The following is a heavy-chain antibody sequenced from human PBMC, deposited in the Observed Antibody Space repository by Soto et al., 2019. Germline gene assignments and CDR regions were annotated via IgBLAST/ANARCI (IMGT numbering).Heavy chain of an antibody. CDR3: TRESGWSPFDY. V-gene: IGHV3-49*03. CDR1: GFTFGDYA. D-gene: IGHD6-19*01. Sequence: GGSLRLSCTASGFTFGDYAMSWFRQAPGKGLEWVGFIRSKAYGGTTEYAASVKGRFTISRDDSKSIAYLQMNSLKTEDTAVYYCTRESGWSPFDYWGQGTLVTVSS. CDR2: IRSKAYGGTT. J-gene: IGHJ4*02.